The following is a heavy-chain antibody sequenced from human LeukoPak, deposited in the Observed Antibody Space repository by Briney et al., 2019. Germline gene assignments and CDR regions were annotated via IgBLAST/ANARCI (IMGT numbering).Heavy chain of an antibody. V-gene: IGHV1-69*13. J-gene: IGHJ4*02. D-gene: IGHD3-22*01. CDR3: ASSYGSSGYYPDY. CDR1: GGTFSSYA. CDR2: IIPIFGTA. Sequence: ASVKVSCKASGGTFSSYAISWVRQAPGQGLEWMGGIIPIFGTANYAQKFQGRVTITADESTSTAYMELSSLRSEDTAVYYCASSYGSSGYYPDYWGQGTLVTVSS.